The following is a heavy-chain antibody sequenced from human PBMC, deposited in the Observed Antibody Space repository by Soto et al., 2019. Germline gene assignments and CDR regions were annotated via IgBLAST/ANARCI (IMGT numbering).Heavy chain of an antibody. V-gene: IGHV4-38-2*02. CDR1: ASNNSIGSY. J-gene: IGHJ4*02. CDR3: AGGLRARDYYFDC. CDR2: IYQTGST. Sequence: VSASNNSIGSYRVCTRPPRRKRLGLIWSIYQTGSTYYNPSLRSRATVSVDTSKNQFSLKLRPVTAADTAVYYWAGGLRARDYYFDCWERGTLVAV. D-gene: IGHD2-21*01.